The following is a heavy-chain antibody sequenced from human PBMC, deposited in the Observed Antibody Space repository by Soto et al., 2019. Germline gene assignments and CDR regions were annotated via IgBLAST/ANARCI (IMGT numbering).Heavy chain of an antibody. V-gene: IGHV1-18*01. D-gene: IGHD3-9*01. Sequence: ASVTVSCKASGYTFTSYGISWVRQAPGQGLEWMGWISAYNGNTNYAQKLQGRVTMTTDTSTSTAYMELRSLRSDDTAVYYCARDVLLRPRTYYDILTGYSNFDYWGQGTLVTVSS. CDR2: ISAYNGNT. CDR3: ARDVLLRPRTYYDILTGYSNFDY. CDR1: GYTFTSYG. J-gene: IGHJ4*02.